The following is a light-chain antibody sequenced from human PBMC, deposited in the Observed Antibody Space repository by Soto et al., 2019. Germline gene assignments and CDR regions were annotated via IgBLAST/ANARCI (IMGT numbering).Light chain of an antibody. Sequence: PSTLSASPWERSTLSCRASQSVSSNLAWYQQKPGQAPRLLIYGASTRATGIPARFSGSGSGTEFTLTISSLQSEDFAVYYCQQYNNWWTFGQGTKVDNK. J-gene: IGKJ1*01. CDR3: QQYNNWWT. CDR2: GAS. V-gene: IGKV3-15*01. CDR1: QSVSSN.